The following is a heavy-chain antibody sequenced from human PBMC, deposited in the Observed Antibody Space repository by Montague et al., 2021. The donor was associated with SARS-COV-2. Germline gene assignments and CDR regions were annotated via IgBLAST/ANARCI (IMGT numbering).Heavy chain of an antibody. CDR1: GASLSSDSLS. V-gene: IGHV6-1*01. J-gene: IGHJ3*01. CDR2: TYYRSKWYN. Sequence: VSPGASLSSDSLSWHWLRQSPSRGLEWLASTYYRSKWYNDSAPSVGGRATVKPDTSRNQFSLHLDSVTPEDTALYFCARKMDSSFDVWGKGTMVIVSS. D-gene: IGHD2-2*03. CDR3: ARKMDSSFDV.